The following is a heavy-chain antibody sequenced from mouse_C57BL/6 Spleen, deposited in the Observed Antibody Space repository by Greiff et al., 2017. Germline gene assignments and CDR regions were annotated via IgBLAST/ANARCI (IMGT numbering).Heavy chain of an antibody. D-gene: IGHD1-1*01. CDR2: ISSGGDYI. CDR3: TRAGYYGSSPDWYFDV. J-gene: IGHJ1*03. CDR1: GFTFSSYA. Sequence: EVKLMESGEGLVKPGGSLKLSCAASGFTFSSYAMSWVRQTPEKRLEWVAYISSGGDYIYYADTVKGRFTISRDNARNTLYLQMSSLKSEDTAMYYCTRAGYYGSSPDWYFDVWGTGTTVTVSS. V-gene: IGHV5-9-1*02.